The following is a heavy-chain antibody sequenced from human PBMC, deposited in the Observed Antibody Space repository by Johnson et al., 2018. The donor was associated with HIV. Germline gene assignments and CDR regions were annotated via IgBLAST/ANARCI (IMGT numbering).Heavy chain of an antibody. CDR3: TTTGTWYYDSSGYSTSDAFDI. Sequence: EVQLVESGGGLVTPGGSLRLSCAASGFTFSNAWMSWVRQAPGKGLEWVGRIKSKTDGGTTDYAGPVTGRFTISRDESKNTMYLQMNSLKTEDTAVYYCTTTGTWYYDSSGYSTSDAFDIWGQGTMVTVSS. J-gene: IGHJ3*02. V-gene: IGHV3-15*01. D-gene: IGHD3-22*01. CDR2: IKSKTDGGTT. CDR1: GFTFSNAW.